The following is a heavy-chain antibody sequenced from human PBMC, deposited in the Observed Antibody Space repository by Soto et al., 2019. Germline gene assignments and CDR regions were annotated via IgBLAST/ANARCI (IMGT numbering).Heavy chain of an antibody. D-gene: IGHD4-17*01. CDR2: INHSGST. CDR3: ACPSYGDLDY. J-gene: IGHJ4*02. CDR1: GGSFSGYY. Sequence: SETLSLTCAVYGGSFSGYYWSWIRQPPGKGLEWIGEINHSGSTNYNPSLKSRVTISVDTSKNQFSLKLSSVTAADTAVYYCACPSYGDLDYWGQGTLVTVSS. V-gene: IGHV4-34*01.